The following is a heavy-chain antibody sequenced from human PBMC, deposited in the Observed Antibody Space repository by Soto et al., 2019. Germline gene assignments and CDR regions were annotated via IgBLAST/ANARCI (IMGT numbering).Heavy chain of an antibody. CDR2: ISSGGSTI. CDR1: GFTFSTYE. V-gene: IGHV3-48*03. D-gene: IGHD2-21*02. J-gene: IGHJ4*02. CDR3: ARIGTVLTPDDS. Sequence: GGSLRLSCVGSGFTFSTYEMQWVRQAPGKGLEWVSYISSGGSTIFYGESVKGRFAVSRDNDRSSLYLQMNSLRVEDGGVYYCARIGTVLTPDDSWGQGTLVTVSS.